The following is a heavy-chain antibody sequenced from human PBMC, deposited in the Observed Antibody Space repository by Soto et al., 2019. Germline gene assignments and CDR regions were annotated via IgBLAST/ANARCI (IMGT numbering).Heavy chain of an antibody. Sequence: ASVKVSCKASGYTFTSYGISWVRQAPGQGLEWMGWISAYNGNTNYAQKLQGRVNMTTDTSTSTAYMELRSLRSDETAVYYCARAGFITMVRGVIIPDFDYWGQGTLVTVSS. CDR1: GYTFTSYG. J-gene: IGHJ4*02. V-gene: IGHV1-18*01. CDR3: ARAGFITMVRGVIIPDFDY. D-gene: IGHD3-10*01. CDR2: ISAYNGNT.